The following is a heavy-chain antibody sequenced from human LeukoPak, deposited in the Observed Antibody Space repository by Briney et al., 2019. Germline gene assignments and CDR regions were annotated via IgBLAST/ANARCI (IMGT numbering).Heavy chain of an antibody. CDR1: GFTFSYYT. CDR3: ARDPDYYDSSGLIAY. CDR2: ISYDGSNK. J-gene: IGHJ4*02. V-gene: IGHV3-30-3*01. D-gene: IGHD3-22*01. Sequence: GGSLRLSCAASGFTFSYYTMNWVRQAPGKGLEWVAVISYDGSNKYYADSVKGRFTISRDNSKNTLYLQMNSLRAEDTAVYYCARDPDYYDSSGLIAYWGQGTLVTVSS.